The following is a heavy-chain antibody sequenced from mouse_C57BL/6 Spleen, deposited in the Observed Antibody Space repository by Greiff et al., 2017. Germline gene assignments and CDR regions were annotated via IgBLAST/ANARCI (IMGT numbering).Heavy chain of an antibody. J-gene: IGHJ3*01. D-gene: IGHD3-1*01. Sequence: VQLQQSGPELVKPGASVKISCKASGYAFSSSWMNWVKQRPGKGLEWIGRIDPGDGDTNYNGKFKGKATLTADKSASTAYMQLSSLTSEDSAVYVCARSGGVSTCFAYWGQGTLVTVSA. CDR2: IDPGDGDT. V-gene: IGHV1-82*01. CDR1: GYAFSSSW. CDR3: ARSGGVSTCFAY.